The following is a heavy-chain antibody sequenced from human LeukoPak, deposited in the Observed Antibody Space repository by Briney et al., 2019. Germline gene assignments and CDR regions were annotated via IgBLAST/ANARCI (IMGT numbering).Heavy chain of an antibody. CDR2: IYYSGST. V-gene: IGHV4-59*08. J-gene: IGHJ4*02. Sequence: SETLSLTCTVSGGSISSYYWSWIRQPPGKGLEWVGYIYYSGSTNYNPSLKSRVTISVDTSKNQFSLKLSSVTAADTAVYYCAISLRFLEWSELFDYWGQGTLVTVSS. CDR1: GGSISSYY. CDR3: AISLRFLEWSELFDY. D-gene: IGHD3-3*01.